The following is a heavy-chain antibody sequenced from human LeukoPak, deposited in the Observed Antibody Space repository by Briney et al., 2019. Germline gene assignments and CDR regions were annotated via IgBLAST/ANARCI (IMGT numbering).Heavy chain of an antibody. CDR3: ASRLVGSSSRFDY. Sequence: SETLSLTCAVYGGSFSGYYWSWIRQPPGKGLEWIGEINHSGSTNYNPSLKSRVTISVDTSKNQFSLKLSSVTAADTAVYYCASRLVGSSSRFDYWGRGTLVTVSS. CDR1: GGSFSGYY. D-gene: IGHD6-13*01. V-gene: IGHV4-34*01. CDR2: INHSGST. J-gene: IGHJ4*02.